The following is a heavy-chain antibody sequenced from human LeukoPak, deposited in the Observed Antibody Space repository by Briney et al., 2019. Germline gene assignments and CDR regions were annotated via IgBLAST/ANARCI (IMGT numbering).Heavy chain of an antibody. D-gene: IGHD1-26*01. Sequence: GGSLRLSCGASGFTFSNYWMSWVRQAPGKELEWVANIKQDGSEIYYVDSVKGRFTISRDNAKNSLYLQMNSLRAEDTAVYYCARRGPSGRTFDFWGQGTLVTVSS. CDR1: GFTFSNYW. CDR3: ARRGPSGRTFDF. CDR2: IKQDGSEI. J-gene: IGHJ4*02. V-gene: IGHV3-7*03.